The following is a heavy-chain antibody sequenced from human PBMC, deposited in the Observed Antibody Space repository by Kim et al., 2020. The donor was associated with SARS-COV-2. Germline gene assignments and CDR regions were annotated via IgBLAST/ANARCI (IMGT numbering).Heavy chain of an antibody. CDR1: GYTFTSYA. Sequence: ASVKVSCKASGYTFTSYAMHWVRQAPGQRLEWMGWINAGNGNTKYSQKFQGRVTITRDTSASTAYMELSSLRSEDTAVYYCARADLYGSGSYYLLDYWGQGTLVTVSS. J-gene: IGHJ4*02. CDR3: ARADLYGSGSYYLLDY. D-gene: IGHD3-10*01. CDR2: INAGNGNT. V-gene: IGHV1-3*01.